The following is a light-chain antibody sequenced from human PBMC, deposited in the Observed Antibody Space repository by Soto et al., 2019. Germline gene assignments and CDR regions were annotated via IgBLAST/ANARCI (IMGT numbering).Light chain of an antibody. CDR2: EVS. J-gene: IGLJ1*01. CDR1: SSDVGGYNY. CDR3: SSYAGSNNFGV. Sequence: SALTQPPSASVSPGQSVTISCTGTSSDVGGYNYVSWYQQHPGKAPKLMIYEVSKRPSGVPDRFSGSKSGNTASLTVSGLQAEDEADYYCSSYAGSNNFGVFGTGTKVTVL. V-gene: IGLV2-8*01.